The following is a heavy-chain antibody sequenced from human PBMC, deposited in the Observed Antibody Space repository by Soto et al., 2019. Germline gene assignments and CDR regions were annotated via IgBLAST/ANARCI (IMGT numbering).Heavy chain of an antibody. Sequence: YWSGAGASLGGGAINCVWPAPRQGLEWMGGIIPIFGTANYAQKFQGRVTITADESTSTAYMELSSLRSEDTAVYYCARDPGYSGYDLGEYFQHWVQGTLVTVSS. J-gene: IGHJ1*01. CDR2: IIPIFGTA. D-gene: IGHD5-12*01. CDR3: ARDPGYSGYDLGEYFQH. V-gene: IGHV1-69*01. CDR1: GASLGGGA.